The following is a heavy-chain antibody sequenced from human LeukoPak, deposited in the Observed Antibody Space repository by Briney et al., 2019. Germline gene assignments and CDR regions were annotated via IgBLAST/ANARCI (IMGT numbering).Heavy chain of an antibody. D-gene: IGHD3-22*01. CDR1: GGSISSGSYY. CDR2: IYTSGST. Sequence: PSETLSLTCTVSGGSISSGSYYWSWIRQPAGKGLGWIGRIYTSGSTNYNPSLKSRVTISVDTSKNQFSLKLSSVTAADTAVYYCAREGAYYDSSGYYSFYFDYWGQGTLVTVSS. CDR3: AREGAYYDSSGYYSFYFDY. J-gene: IGHJ4*02. V-gene: IGHV4-61*02.